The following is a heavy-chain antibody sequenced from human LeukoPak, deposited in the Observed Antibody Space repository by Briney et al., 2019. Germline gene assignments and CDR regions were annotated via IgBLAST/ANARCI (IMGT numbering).Heavy chain of an antibody. J-gene: IGHJ6*02. V-gene: IGHV3-30-3*01. CDR1: GFTFSTYA. CDR2: ISYDGSNK. D-gene: IGHD6-19*01. Sequence: GGFLRLSCAASGFTFSTYAMHWVRQAPGKGLERVAVISYDGSNKYYADSVKGRFTISRDNSKNTLYLQMDSLRAADTAVYYCARGGVMIAVAAYTTYSGMDVWGQGTTVTVSS. CDR3: ARGGVMIAVAAYTTYSGMDV.